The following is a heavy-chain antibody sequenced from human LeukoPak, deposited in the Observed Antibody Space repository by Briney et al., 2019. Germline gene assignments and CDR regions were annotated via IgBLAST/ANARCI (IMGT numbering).Heavy chain of an antibody. CDR2: IYYSGST. V-gene: IGHV4-39*01. J-gene: IGHJ4*02. Sequence: SETLSLTCTVSGGSISSSSYYWGWIRQPPGKGLEWIGSIYYSGSTYYNPSLKSRVTISVDTSKNQFSLRLSSVTAADTAVYYCARYGITIVRGGKYYFDSWGQGNLVTVSS. CDR3: ARYGITIVRGGKYYFDS. D-gene: IGHD3-10*01. CDR1: GGSISSSSYY.